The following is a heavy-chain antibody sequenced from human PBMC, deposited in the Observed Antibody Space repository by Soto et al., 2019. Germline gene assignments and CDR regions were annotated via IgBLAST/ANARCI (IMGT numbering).Heavy chain of an antibody. Sequence: QVHLVQSGAEVKKPGSSVKVSCQASGSTFSSYTVSWVRQAPGQGLEWMGRIIPVLGVTNYAPKFKGRVTITADKSKTTAYMELSSVRSGDTAVYYCARRRYCGADCYSKYYYGMDVWGQGTTVTVSS. CDR2: IIPVLGVT. J-gene: IGHJ6*02. D-gene: IGHD2-21*02. CDR1: GSTFSSYT. V-gene: IGHV1-69*02. CDR3: ARRRYCGADCYSKYYYGMDV.